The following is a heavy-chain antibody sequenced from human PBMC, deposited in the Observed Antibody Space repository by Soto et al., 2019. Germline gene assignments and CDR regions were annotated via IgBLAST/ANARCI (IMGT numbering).Heavy chain of an antibody. Sequence: PGGSLRLSCAASGFTFSSYGMHWVRQAPGKGLEWVAIIWYDGSNNYYAESVKGRFTISRDNSKNTLYLQMNSLRAEDTAVYYCARDKAAYNRGWYFYGMDGWGQGTTVTV. J-gene: IGHJ6*02. CDR1: GFTFSSYG. V-gene: IGHV3-33*01. D-gene: IGHD6-19*01. CDR2: IWYDGSNN. CDR3: ARDKAAYNRGWYFYGMDG.